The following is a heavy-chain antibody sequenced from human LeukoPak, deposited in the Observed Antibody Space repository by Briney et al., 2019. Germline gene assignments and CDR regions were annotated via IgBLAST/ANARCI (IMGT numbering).Heavy chain of an antibody. CDR3: ARKAKRVRGVIDY. J-gene: IGHJ4*02. V-gene: IGHV4-30-2*01. CDR2: IYHSGST. Sequence: PSETLSLTCTVSGGSISSGGYYWSWIRQPPGKGLEWIGYIYHSGSTYYNPSLKSRVTISVDRSKNQFSLKLSSVTAADTAVYYCARKAKRVRGVIDYWGQGTLVTVSS. D-gene: IGHD3-10*01. CDR1: GGSISSGGYY.